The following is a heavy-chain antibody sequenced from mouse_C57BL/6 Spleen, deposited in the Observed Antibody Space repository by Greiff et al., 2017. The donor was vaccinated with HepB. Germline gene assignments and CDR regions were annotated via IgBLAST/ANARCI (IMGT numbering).Heavy chain of an antibody. J-gene: IGHJ2*01. CDR2: INPSSGYT. CDR3: ASPAYYSNYENYFDY. CDR1: GYTFTSYT. Sequence: QVQLQQSGAELARPGASVKMSCKASGYTFTSYTMHWVKQRPGQGLEWIGYINPSSGYTKYNQKFKDKATLTADKSSSTAYMQLSSLTSEDSAVYYCASPAYYSNYENYFDYWGQGTTLTVSS. V-gene: IGHV1-4*01. D-gene: IGHD2-5*01.